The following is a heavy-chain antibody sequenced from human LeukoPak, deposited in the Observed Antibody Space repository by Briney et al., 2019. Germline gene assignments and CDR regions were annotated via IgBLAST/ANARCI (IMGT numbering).Heavy chain of an antibody. CDR3: AIDMGATTSSFFDY. Sequence: ASVKVSCKASGYTFTSYGISWVRQAPGQGLEWIGWISAYNGNTNYAQKLQGRVTMTTDTSTSTAYMELRSLRSDDTAVYYCAIDMGATTSSFFDYWGQGTQVTVSS. CDR2: ISAYNGNT. J-gene: IGHJ4*02. CDR1: GYTFTSYG. V-gene: IGHV1-18*01. D-gene: IGHD1-26*01.